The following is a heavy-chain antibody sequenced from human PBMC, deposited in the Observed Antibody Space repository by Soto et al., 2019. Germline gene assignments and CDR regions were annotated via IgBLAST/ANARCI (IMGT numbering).Heavy chain of an antibody. CDR3: ARGIVVVVAATQRDNYYYYMDV. D-gene: IGHD2-15*01. V-gene: IGHV4-34*01. J-gene: IGHJ6*03. CDR2: INHSGST. CDR1: SGSFSGYY. Sequence: TSETLSLTCAVYSGSFSGYYWSWIRQPPGKGLEWNGEINHSGSTNYNPSLKSRVTISVDTSKNQFSLKLSSVTAADTAVYYCARGIVVVVAATQRDNYYYYMDVWGKGTTVTVSS.